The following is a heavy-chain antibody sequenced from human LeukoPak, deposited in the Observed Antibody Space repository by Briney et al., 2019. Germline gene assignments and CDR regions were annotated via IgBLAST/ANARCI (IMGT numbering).Heavy chain of an antibody. CDR3: ARDYPTSGIVTIFDY. V-gene: IGHV4-39*07. Sequence: SETLSLTCTVSGGSISSGDYYWGWIRQPPGKGLEWIGSIYHSGSTYYNPSLKSRVTISVDTSKNQFSLKLSSVTAADTAVYYCARDYPTSGIVTIFDYWGQGTLVTVSS. J-gene: IGHJ4*02. CDR1: GGSISSGDYY. CDR2: IYHSGST. D-gene: IGHD1-1*01.